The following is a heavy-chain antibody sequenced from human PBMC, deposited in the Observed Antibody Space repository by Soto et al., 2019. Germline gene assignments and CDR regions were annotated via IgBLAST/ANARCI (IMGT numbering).Heavy chain of an antibody. CDR1: GFTFSDHG. D-gene: IGHD3-9*01. CDR2: IYSGGST. V-gene: IGHV3-53*01. Sequence: GGSLRLSCAASGFTFSDHGMHWVRQAPGKGLEWVSVIYSGGSTYYADSVKGRFTISRDNSKNTLYLQMNSLRAEDTAVYYCARERGLTFFDYWGQGTLVTVSS. CDR3: ARERGLTFFDY. J-gene: IGHJ4*02.